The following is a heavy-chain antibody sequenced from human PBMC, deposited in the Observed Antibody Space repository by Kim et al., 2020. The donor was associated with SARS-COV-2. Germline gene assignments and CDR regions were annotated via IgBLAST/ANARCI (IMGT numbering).Heavy chain of an antibody. CDR3: AREGDDSVWRTYRYAY. V-gene: IGHV3-30-3*01. Sequence: GGSLRLSCAASGFTFSSYAMHWVRQAPGKGLEWVAVISYDGSNKYYADSVKGRFTISRDNSKNTLYLQMNSLRAEDTAVYYCAREGDDSVWRTYRYAYWGQEALLSVSS. CDR2: ISYDGSNK. J-gene: IGHJ4*02. D-gene: IGHD3-16*02. CDR1: GFTFSSYA.